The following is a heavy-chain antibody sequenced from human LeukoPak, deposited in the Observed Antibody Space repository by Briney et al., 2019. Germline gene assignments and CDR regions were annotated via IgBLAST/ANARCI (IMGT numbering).Heavy chain of an antibody. Sequence: ASVKVSCKASGYTFTSYGISWVRQAPGQGLEWMGGIIPIFGTANYAQKFQGRVTITADESTSTAYMELSSLRSEDTAVYYCAREDTTNDSSGYYSYWGQGTLVTVSS. CDR3: AREDTTNDSSGYYSY. CDR1: GYTFTSYG. J-gene: IGHJ4*02. CDR2: IIPIFGTA. D-gene: IGHD3-22*01. V-gene: IGHV1-69*13.